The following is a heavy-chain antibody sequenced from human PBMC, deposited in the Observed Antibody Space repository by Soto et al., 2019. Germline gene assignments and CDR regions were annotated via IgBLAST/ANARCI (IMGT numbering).Heavy chain of an antibody. CDR2: INTDGGSS. D-gene: IGHD2-2*01. CDR1: GFTFSGHW. J-gene: IGHJ3*02. Sequence: GGSLRLSCAASGFTFSGHWMHWVRQVPGKGLEWVSRINTDGGSSAYADSVKGRFTISRDNARNTLYLQMNGLRGEDTAVYYCAREAGYCSRTSCYRRAFDTWGQGTMVTVSS. CDR3: AREAGYCSRTSCYRRAFDT. V-gene: IGHV3-74*03.